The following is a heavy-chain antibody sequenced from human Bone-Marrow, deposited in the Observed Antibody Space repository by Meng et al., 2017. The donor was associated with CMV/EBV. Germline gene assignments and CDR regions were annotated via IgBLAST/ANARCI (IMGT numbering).Heavy chain of an antibody. CDR1: GFTFSSYG. D-gene: IGHD2-15*01. V-gene: IGHV3-30*02. J-gene: IGHJ5*02. CDR2: IRYDGSNK. CDR3: AITLRGYCSGGSCYEGSVDP. Sequence: GESLKISCAASGFTFSSYGMHWVRQAPGKGLEWVAFIRYDGSNKYYADSVKGRFTISRDNSKNTLYLQMNSLRAEDTAVYYCAITLRGYCSGGSCYEGSVDPWDQGTLVTVSS.